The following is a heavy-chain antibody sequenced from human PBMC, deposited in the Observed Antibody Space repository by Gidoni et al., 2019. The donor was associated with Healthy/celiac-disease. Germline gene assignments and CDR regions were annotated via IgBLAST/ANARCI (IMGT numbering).Heavy chain of an antibody. D-gene: IGHD3-22*01. CDR2: INPNSGGT. CDR1: GYTFTGYY. V-gene: IGHV1-2*02. Sequence: QVQLVQSGAEVKKPGASVKVSCKASGYTFTGYYMHWVRQAPGQGLEWMGWINPNSGGTNYAQKFQGRVTMTRDTSISTAYMELSRLRSDDTAVYYCARASLRITMIVVAPDYWGQGTLVTVSS. CDR3: ARASLRITMIVVAPDY. J-gene: IGHJ4*02.